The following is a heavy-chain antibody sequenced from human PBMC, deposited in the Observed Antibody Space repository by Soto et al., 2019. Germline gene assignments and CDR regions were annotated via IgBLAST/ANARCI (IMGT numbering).Heavy chain of an antibody. Sequence: QVQLVQSGAEVKKPGSSVKVSCKASGGTFSRYSITWVRQAPGHGLEWIGRIIPIFGIASYAQKFQGRVTNPADESTSTAYRELSSLRSDDTAVYYCAREDRDRETGLVPAAIDGMDVWGQGTTVTVSS. D-gene: IGHD2-2*01. CDR1: GGTFSRYS. CDR2: IIPIFGIA. J-gene: IGHJ6*02. CDR3: AREDRDRETGLVPAAIDGMDV. V-gene: IGHV1-69*08.